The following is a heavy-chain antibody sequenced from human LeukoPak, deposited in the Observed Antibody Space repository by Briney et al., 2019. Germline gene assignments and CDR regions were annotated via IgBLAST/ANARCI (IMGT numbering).Heavy chain of an antibody. CDR2: IIPIFGTA. CDR1: GYTLTELS. D-gene: IGHD6-19*01. V-gene: IGHV1-69*13. CDR3: ARDSSRYSSGWYPPDY. Sequence: GASVKVSCKVSGYTLTELSMHWVRQAPGKGLEWMGGIIPIFGTANYAQKFQGRVTITADESTSTAYMELSSLRSEDTAVYYCARDSSRYSSGWYPPDYWGQGTLVTVSS. J-gene: IGHJ4*02.